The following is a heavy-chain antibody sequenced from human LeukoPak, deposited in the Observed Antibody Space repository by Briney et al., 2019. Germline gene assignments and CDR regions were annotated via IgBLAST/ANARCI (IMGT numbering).Heavy chain of an antibody. D-gene: IGHD3-22*01. Sequence: PGGSLRLSCAASGFTFSSYAMSWVRQAPGKGLEWVSAISGSGGSTYYADSVKGRFTISRDNSKNTLYLQMNSLRAEDTAVYYCAKDMDYYDSSGYYVTPSYFDYWGQGTLVTVSS. CDR3: AKDMDYYDSSGYYVTPSYFDY. V-gene: IGHV3-23*01. CDR2: ISGSGGST. J-gene: IGHJ4*02. CDR1: GFTFSSYA.